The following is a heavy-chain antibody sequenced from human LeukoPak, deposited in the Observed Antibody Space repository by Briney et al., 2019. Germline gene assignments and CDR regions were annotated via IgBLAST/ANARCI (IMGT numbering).Heavy chain of an antibody. Sequence: GGSLRLSCAASGFTFSSYGMHRVRQAPGKGLEWVAFIRYDGSNKYYADSVKGRFTISRDNSKNTLRLQMNSLRAEDTAVYYCAKVSSYGQDFEYRGQGTLVTVPS. D-gene: IGHD2-15*01. V-gene: IGHV3-30*02. J-gene: IGHJ4*02. CDR2: IRYDGSNK. CDR3: AKVSSYGQDFEY. CDR1: GFTFSSYG.